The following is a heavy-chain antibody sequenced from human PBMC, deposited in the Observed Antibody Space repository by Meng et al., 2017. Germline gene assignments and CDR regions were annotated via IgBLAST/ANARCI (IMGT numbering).Heavy chain of an antibody. J-gene: IGHJ6*02. CDR1: GFTFSSYG. CDR2: IWYDGSNK. D-gene: IGHD3-22*01. V-gene: IGHV3-33*01. Sequence: GGSLRLSCAASGFTFSSYGMHWVRRAPGKGLEWVAVIWYDGSNKYYADSVKGRFTISRDNSKNTLYLQMNSLRAEDTAVYYCARARIELGIVDVWGQGTTVTVSS. CDR3: ARARIELGIVDV.